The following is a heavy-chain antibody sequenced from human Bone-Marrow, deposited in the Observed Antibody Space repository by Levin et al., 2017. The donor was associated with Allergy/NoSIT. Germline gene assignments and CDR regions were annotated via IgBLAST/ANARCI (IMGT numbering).Heavy chain of an antibody. CDR3: AREGQQSGYYGGELEY. V-gene: IGHV1-69*04. CDR2: IIPMLDIA. J-gene: IGHJ4*02. D-gene: IGHD3-3*01. CDR1: GGTFSSHS. Sequence: ASVKVSCKASGGTFSSHSISWVRQAPGQGLEWMGRIIPMLDIANYSQKFQGRVTITADKSTSTAYMELSSLRSEDTAVYYCAREGQQSGYYGGELEYWGQGTLVTVSS.